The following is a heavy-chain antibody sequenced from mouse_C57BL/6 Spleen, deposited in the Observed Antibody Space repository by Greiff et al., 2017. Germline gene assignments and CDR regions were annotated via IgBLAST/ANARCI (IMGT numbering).Heavy chain of an antibody. Sequence: EVQLQQSGPELVKPGASVKMSCKASGYTFTDYNMHWVKQSHGKSLEWIGYINPNNGGTSYNQKFKGKATLTVNKSSSTAYMELRSLTSEDSAVYYCAREGYYGYDVGYAMDYWGQGTSVTVSS. CDR3: AREGYYGYDVGYAMDY. J-gene: IGHJ4*01. CDR1: GYTFTDYN. V-gene: IGHV1-22*01. D-gene: IGHD2-2*01. CDR2: INPNNGGT.